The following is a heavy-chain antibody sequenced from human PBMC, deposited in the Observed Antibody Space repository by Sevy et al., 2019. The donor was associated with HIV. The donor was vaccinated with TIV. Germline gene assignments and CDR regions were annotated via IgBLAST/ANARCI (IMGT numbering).Heavy chain of an antibody. CDR2: IYYSGRT. J-gene: IGHJ6*02. D-gene: IGHD4-17*01. V-gene: IGHV4-59*01. CDR1: DDSISGYY. CDR3: ARTTPYYYYGMDV. Sequence: SETLSLTCTVSDDSISGYYWSWIRQPPGKGLEWIGYIYYSGRTNYNPSLKSRATISADMSTNHFSLKLRSVTAADTAVYYCARTTPYYYYGMDVWGQGTTVTVSS.